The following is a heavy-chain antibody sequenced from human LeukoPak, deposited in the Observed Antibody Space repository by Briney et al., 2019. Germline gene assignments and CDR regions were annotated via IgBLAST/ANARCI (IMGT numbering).Heavy chain of an antibody. D-gene: IGHD6-19*01. CDR2: IWYDGSNK. CDR1: GFTFSSYG. Sequence: GRSLRLSCAASGFTFSSYGMHWVRQAPGKGREWGAVIWYDGSNKYYADSVKGRFTISRDDSKNTLYLQMNSLRAEDTAVYYCARGGRIAVAGRVRNWFDPWGQGTLVTVSS. J-gene: IGHJ5*02. CDR3: ARGGRIAVAGRVRNWFDP. V-gene: IGHV3-33*01.